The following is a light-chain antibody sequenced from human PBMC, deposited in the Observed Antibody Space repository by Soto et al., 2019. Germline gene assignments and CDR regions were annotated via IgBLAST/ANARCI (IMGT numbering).Light chain of an antibody. CDR2: KAS. CDR1: QSISSW. Sequence: DIRLTQSPSTLSVSFGDRVTITSGASQSISSWLAWYQQKTGKAPKLLIYKASSLESGVPSRFSGSGYGTEFNLTISSLQPDDFATYCCQHYNSYPWTFGQGTKVDIK. J-gene: IGKJ1*01. CDR3: QHYNSYPWT. V-gene: IGKV1-5*03.